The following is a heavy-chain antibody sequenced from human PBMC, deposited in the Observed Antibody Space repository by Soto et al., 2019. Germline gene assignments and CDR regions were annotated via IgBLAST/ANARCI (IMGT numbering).Heavy chain of an antibody. CDR1: GGSISSGGYS. V-gene: IGHV4-30-2*01. CDR2: IYHSGST. J-gene: IGHJ5*02. D-gene: IGHD3-16*02. CDR3: ASLTDSLFDP. Sequence: SETLSLTCAVSGGSISSGGYSWSWIRQPPGKGLEWIGYIYHSGSTYYNPSLKSRVTISVDRSKNQFSLKLSSVTAADTAVYSCASLTDSLFDPWGQGTLVTVSS.